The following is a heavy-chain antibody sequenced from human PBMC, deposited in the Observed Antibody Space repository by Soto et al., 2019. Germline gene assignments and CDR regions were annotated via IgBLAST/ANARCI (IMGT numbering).Heavy chain of an antibody. V-gene: IGHV3-7*05. J-gene: IGHJ5*02. CDR3: ARKEYYYDTSNAGWFDP. CDR1: GFTFSNSW. D-gene: IGHD3-22*01. Sequence: GGSLRLSCAASGFTFSNSWMTWVRQAPGKGLEWVATIKPDGSEKYYVDSVKGRFTISRDNAKSSLYLQMNSLRADDTAVYYCARKEYYYDTSNAGWFDPWGHGTLVTVSS. CDR2: IKPDGSEK.